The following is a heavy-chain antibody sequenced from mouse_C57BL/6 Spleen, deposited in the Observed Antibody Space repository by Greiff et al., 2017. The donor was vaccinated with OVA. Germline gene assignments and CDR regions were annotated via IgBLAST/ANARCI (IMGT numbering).Heavy chain of an antibody. J-gene: IGHJ3*01. V-gene: IGHV1-18*01. CDR2: INHNNGGT. CDR3: ARGYYGNYDVSWFAY. D-gene: IGHD2-1*01. Sequence: VQLQQSGPELVKPGASVKIPCKASGYTFTDYNMDWVKQSHGKSLEWIGDINHNNGGTIYNQKFKGKATLTVDKSSSTAYMELRSLTSEDTAVYYCARGYYGNYDVSWFAYWGQGTLVTVSA. CDR1: GYTFTDYN.